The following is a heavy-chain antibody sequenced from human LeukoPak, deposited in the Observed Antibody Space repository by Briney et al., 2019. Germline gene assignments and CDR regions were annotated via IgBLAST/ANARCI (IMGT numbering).Heavy chain of an antibody. CDR2: IKSKTDGGTT. CDR3: ATPPTVTRNY. V-gene: IGHV3-15*01. CDR1: GFTFSSYG. D-gene: IGHD4-17*01. Sequence: GGSLRLSCAASGFTFSSYGMSWVRQAPGKGLEWVGRIKSKTDGGTTDYAAPVKGRFTISRDDSKNTLYLQMNSLRAEDTAVYYCATPPTVTRNYWGQGTLVTVSS. J-gene: IGHJ4*02.